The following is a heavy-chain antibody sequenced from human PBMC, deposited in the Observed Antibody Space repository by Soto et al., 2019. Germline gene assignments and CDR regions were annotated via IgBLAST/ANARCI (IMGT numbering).Heavy chain of an antibody. Sequence: WGSLRLACAASGFTFSSYGMHWVRQAPGKGLEWVAVISYDGSNKYYADSVKGRFTISRDNSKNTLYLQMNSLRAEDTAVYYCAKEAIVVVTAAGPRYMDVWGKGTTVTVSS. D-gene: IGHD2-2*01. CDR1: GFTFSSYG. CDR2: ISYDGSNK. V-gene: IGHV3-30*18. J-gene: IGHJ6*03. CDR3: AKEAIVVVTAAGPRYMDV.